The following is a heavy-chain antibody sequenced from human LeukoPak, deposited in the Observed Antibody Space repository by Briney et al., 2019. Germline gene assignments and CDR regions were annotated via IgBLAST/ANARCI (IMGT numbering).Heavy chain of an antibody. CDR1: GGSISSYY. J-gene: IGHJ5*02. CDR2: IYTSGST. Sequence: SETLSLTCTVSGGSISSYYWSWIRQPAGKGLEWIGRIYTSGSTNYNPSLKSRVTMSVDTSKNQFSLKLSSVTAADTAVYYCAREVGYCSSTSCSAPYNWFDPWGQGTLVTVSS. V-gene: IGHV4-4*07. D-gene: IGHD2-2*01. CDR3: AREVGYCSSTSCSAPYNWFDP.